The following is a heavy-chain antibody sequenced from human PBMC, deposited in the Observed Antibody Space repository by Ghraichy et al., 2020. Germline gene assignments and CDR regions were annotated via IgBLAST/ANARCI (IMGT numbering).Heavy chain of an antibody. V-gene: IGHV3-30-3*01. CDR3: AREDCGGNCNYHPRLDY. J-gene: IGHJ4*02. CDR2: ISPDGSEE. D-gene: IGHD2-21*01. Sequence: LSLTCAASGFRFSIYSMHWVRQAPGKGLEWVALISPDGSEEYYADSVKGRFTISRDNSKNTLYLQMNSLRIEDTAVYYCAREDCGGNCNYHPRLDYWGQGTLGTVSS. CDR1: GFRFSIYS.